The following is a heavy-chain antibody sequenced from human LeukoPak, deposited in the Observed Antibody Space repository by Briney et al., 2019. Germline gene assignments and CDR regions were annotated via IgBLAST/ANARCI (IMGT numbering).Heavy chain of an antibody. CDR2: INHSGST. CDR3: ARGCIAAAGTLGYYYMDV. V-gene: IGHV4-34*01. CDR1: GGFFSGYY. J-gene: IGHJ6*03. Sequence: SETLSLTCAVYGGFFSGYYRSWIRQPPGKGLEWIGEINHSGSTNYNPSLKSRVTISVDTSKNQFSLKLSSVTAADTAVYYCARGCIAAAGTLGYYYMDVWGKGTTVTVSS. D-gene: IGHD6-13*01.